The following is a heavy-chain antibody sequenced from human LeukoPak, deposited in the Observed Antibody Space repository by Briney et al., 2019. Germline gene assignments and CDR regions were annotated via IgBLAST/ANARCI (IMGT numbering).Heavy chain of an antibody. CDR3: ATDSSSRFDY. Sequence: SETLSLTCTVSGGFISSSSYYWGWIRQPPGKGLEWIGSIYYSGSTYYNPSLKSRVTISVDTSKNQFSLKLSSVTAADTAVYYCATDSSSRFDYWGQGTLVTVSS. D-gene: IGHD6-13*01. CDR1: GGFISSSSYY. V-gene: IGHV4-39*02. CDR2: IYYSGST. J-gene: IGHJ4*02.